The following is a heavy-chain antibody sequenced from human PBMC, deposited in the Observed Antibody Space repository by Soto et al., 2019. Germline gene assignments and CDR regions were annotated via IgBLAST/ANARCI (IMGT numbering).Heavy chain of an antibody. D-gene: IGHD3-3*01. V-gene: IGHV1-3*01. CDR1: GYTFTSYA. CDR2: INAGNGNT. CDR3: ARGGGNDFCSGYTPAQVLGIDY. Sequence: ASVKVSCKASGYTFTSYAMHWVRQAPGQRLEWMGWINAGNGNTKYSQKFQGRVTITRDASASTAYMELSSLRSEDTAVYYCARGGGNDFCSGYTPAQVLGIDYWGQGTLVTVSS. J-gene: IGHJ4*02.